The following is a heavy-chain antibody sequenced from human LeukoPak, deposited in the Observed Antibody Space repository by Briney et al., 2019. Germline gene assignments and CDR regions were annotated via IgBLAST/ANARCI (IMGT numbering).Heavy chain of an antibody. CDR2: IYDSGST. V-gene: IGHV4-39*07. CDR1: GGSIRSSYYY. Sequence: SETLSFTCTVSGGSIRSSYYYWGWIRQPPGKGLEWIGSIYDSGSTYYNPSLKSRVTISVDTSKNQFSLKLSSVTAADTAVYYCARVVVAATKWFDPWGQGTLVTVSS. D-gene: IGHD2-15*01. J-gene: IGHJ5*02. CDR3: ARVVVAATKWFDP.